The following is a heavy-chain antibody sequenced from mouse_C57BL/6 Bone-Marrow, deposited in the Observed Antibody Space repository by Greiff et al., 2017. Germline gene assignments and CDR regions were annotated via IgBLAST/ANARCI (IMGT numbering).Heavy chain of an antibody. CDR1: GFNIKDDY. CDR3: TTGYDGPWCAY. D-gene: IGHD2-12*01. CDR2: IDPENGDT. J-gene: IGHJ3*01. Sequence: EVQLQQSGAELVRPGASVKLSCTASGFNIKDDYMHWVKQRPEQGLEWIGWIDPENGDTEYASKFQGKATITADTSSNTAYLQRSSLTSEDTAVYYCTTGYDGPWCAYWGQGTLVTVSA. V-gene: IGHV14-4*01.